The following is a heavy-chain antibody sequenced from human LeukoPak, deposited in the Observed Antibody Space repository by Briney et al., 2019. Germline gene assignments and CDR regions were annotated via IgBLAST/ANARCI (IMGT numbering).Heavy chain of an antibody. V-gene: IGHV1-2*02. CDR2: INPNSGGT. D-gene: IGHD3-10*01. J-gene: IGHJ5*02. Sequence: ASVKVSCKASGCTFTGYYMHWVRQAPGQGLEWMGWINPNSGGTNYAQKFQGRVTMTRDTSISTAYMELSRLRSDDTAVYYCARVYRGRPWFGELWRDGRNNWFDPWGQGTLVTVSS. CDR3: ARVYRGRPWFGELWRDGRNNWFDP. CDR1: GCTFTGYY.